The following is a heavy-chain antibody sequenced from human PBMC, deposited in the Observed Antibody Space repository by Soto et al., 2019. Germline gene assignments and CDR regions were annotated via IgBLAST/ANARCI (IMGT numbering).Heavy chain of an antibody. CDR2: ISVYTGNT. CDR1: GYTFTSYG. CDR3: ARDRCTTDRCYTHHFDV. J-gene: IGHJ6*02. D-gene: IGHD2-8*01. Sequence: QVHLVQSGGEVTRPGASVKVSCKSSGYTFTSYGVSWVRQAPGQGLEWLGWISVYTGNTKQAQKFQDRVTLTTDASTTTAYMELRSLRSDDTAVYYCARDRCTTDRCYTHHFDVWGQGTTVTVSS. V-gene: IGHV1-18*04.